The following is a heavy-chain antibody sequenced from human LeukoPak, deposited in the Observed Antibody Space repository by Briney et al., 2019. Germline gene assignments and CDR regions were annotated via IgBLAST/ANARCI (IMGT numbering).Heavy chain of an antibody. CDR1: AASISNYY. Sequence: SETLSLTCAVSAASISNYYWSWIRQAPGKGLEWIGYISTSGSTNYNPSLKSRVSISLDTSKNRFSLNLNFVTAADTAVYYCASPRSGYRYTFDYWGQGALVTVTS. J-gene: IGHJ4*02. CDR2: ISTSGST. CDR3: ASPRSGYRYTFDY. D-gene: IGHD3-22*01. V-gene: IGHV4-4*09.